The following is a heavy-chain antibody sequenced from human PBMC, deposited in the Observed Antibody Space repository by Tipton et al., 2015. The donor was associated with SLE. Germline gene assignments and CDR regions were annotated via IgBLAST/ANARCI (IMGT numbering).Heavy chain of an antibody. CDR2: INHSGST. J-gene: IGHJ5*02. CDR1: GGSISSSSYY. CDR3: ARGQLLWFGEFRWFDP. D-gene: IGHD3-10*01. Sequence: TLSLTCTVSGGSISSSSYYWGWIRQPPGKGLEWIGEINHSGSTNYNPSLKSRVTISVDTSKNQFSLKLSSVTAADTAVYYCARGQLLWFGEFRWFDPWGQGTLVTVSS. V-gene: IGHV4-39*07.